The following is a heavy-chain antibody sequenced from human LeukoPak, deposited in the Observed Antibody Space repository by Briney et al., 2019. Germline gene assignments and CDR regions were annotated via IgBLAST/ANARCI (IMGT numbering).Heavy chain of an antibody. CDR2: IYYSGST. CDR1: GGSISSGGSY. J-gene: IGHJ4*02. D-gene: IGHD6-13*01. CDR3: ARGRYSSSWGVDY. Sequence: SETLSLTCTVSGGSISSGGSYWSWIRQHPGKGLEWIGYIYYSGSTYYNPSLKSRVTISVDTSKNQFSLKLSSVTAADTAVYYCARGRYSSSWGVDYWGQGTLVTVSS. V-gene: IGHV4-31*03.